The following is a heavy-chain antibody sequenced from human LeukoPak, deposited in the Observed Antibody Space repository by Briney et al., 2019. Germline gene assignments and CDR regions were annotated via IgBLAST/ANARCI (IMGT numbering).Heavy chain of an antibody. J-gene: IGHJ4*02. CDR3: AREEEWYASGTYYKGFDS. Sequence: GGSLRLSCAASGFTFSNYNMNWVRQAPGKGLEWVSCISTRSTYIYYAESVKGRFTISRDNAKNSLYLQMNSLRADDTAVYYCAREEEWYASGTYYKGFDSWGQGTLVTVSS. V-gene: IGHV3-21*01. D-gene: IGHD3-10*01. CDR1: GFTFSNYN. CDR2: ISTRSTYI.